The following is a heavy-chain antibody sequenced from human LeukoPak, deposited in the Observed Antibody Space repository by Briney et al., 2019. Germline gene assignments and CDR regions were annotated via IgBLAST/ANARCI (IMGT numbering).Heavy chain of an antibody. CDR2: LSYDGTNN. CDR3: AKDPGYGSGWFDY. CDR1: GFAFSNYG. V-gene: IGHV3-30*18. Sequence: GGSLRLSCATSGFAFSNYGMHWVRQAPGKAPEWVAFLSYDGTNNHYADSVKGRFTISRDNSKNTLYLQMNSLRAGDTAVYFCAKDPGYGSGWFDYWGQGTLVTVSS. D-gene: IGHD6-19*01. J-gene: IGHJ5*01.